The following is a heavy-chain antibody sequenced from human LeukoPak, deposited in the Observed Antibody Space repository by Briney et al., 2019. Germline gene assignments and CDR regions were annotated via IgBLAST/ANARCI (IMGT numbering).Heavy chain of an antibody. Sequence: ASVKVSCKASGYTFTSYGISWVRQAPGQGLEWMGWISAYNGNTNYAQKLQGRVTMTTDTSTSTAYMELRSLRSDDTAVYYCAGDSRFYYDSSGYYRYWGQGTLVTVSS. V-gene: IGHV1-18*01. CDR1: GYTFTSYG. J-gene: IGHJ4*02. CDR3: AGDSRFYYDSSGYYRY. D-gene: IGHD3-22*01. CDR2: ISAYNGNT.